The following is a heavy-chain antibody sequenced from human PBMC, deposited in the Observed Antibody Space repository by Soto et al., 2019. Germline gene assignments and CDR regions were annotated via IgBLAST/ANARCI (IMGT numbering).Heavy chain of an antibody. CDR2: INAGNGNT. CDR1: GYTFTSYA. D-gene: IGHD2-2*01. J-gene: IGHJ4*02. Sequence: ASVKVSCKASGYTFTSYAMHWVRQAPGQRLEWMGWINAGNGNTKYSQKFQGRVTITRDTSASTAYMELSSLRSEDTAVYYCARGVVPDAPFDYWGQGTLVTVSS. V-gene: IGHV1-3*01. CDR3: ARGVVPDAPFDY.